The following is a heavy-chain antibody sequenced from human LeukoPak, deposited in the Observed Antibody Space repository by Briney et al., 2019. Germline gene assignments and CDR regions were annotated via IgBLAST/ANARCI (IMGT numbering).Heavy chain of an antibody. V-gene: IGHV3-7*01. J-gene: IGHJ4*02. CDR2: MKQDGSEK. D-gene: IGHD2-2*01. Sequence: SGGSLRLSCAASGFTFSNYWMSWVRQAPGKGLEWVANMKQDGSEKYYVDSVKGRFTISRDNAKNSLYLQMNSLRAEDTAMYYCARGSQLLYWGQGTLVTVSS. CDR1: GFTFSNYW. CDR3: ARGSQLLY.